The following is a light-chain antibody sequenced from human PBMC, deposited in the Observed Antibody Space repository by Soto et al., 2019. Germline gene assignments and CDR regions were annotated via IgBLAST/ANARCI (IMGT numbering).Light chain of an antibody. Sequence: QSVPTQPRSVSGSPGQTVTISCTGTSSDVGFSNYISWYQQHPGEAPKLVIYDVAQQPSGVPDRLSGSRSGKTASLTISGLQADDEADYYCCSYVGGDTLIFGSGTKLTVL. CDR3: CSYVGGDTLI. V-gene: IGLV2-11*01. CDR1: SSDVGFSNY. J-gene: IGLJ1*01. CDR2: DVA.